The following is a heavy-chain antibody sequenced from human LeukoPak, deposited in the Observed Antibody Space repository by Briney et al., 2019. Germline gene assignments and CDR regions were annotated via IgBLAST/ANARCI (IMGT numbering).Heavy chain of an antibody. J-gene: IGHJ3*02. V-gene: IGHV4-4*07. CDR2: IYTSGTT. Sequence: PSEXLSLTCTVSGGSLSNDLWSWLRQPAGKGLEWIGRIYTSGTTNYNPSLTSRVTISVDTSRNQISLKLSSVTAADAALYYCARDGYTYGLRGFDMWGQGTMVTVSS. CDR1: GGSLSNDL. CDR3: ARDGYTYGLRGFDM. D-gene: IGHD5-18*01.